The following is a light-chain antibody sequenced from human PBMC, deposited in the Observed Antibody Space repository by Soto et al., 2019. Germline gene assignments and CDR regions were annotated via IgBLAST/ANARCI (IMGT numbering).Light chain of an antibody. CDR3: QQTYIAPRA. V-gene: IGKV1-39*01. Sequence: DIQLTQSPSSLSASVGDRVTITCRASQSIDRYIHWYQEKPGKAPKLLIYAASSLASGVPSRFSGGGFGTDFTLTISSLQPEDFATYYCQQTYIAPRAFGQGTKVDIK. J-gene: IGKJ1*01. CDR2: AAS. CDR1: QSIDRY.